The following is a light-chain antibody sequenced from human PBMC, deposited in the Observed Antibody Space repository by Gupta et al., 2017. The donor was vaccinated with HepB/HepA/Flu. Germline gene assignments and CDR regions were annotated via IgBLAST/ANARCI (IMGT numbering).Light chain of an antibody. CDR3: QQQYSSPNFK. Sequence: IPLTPSTYSLSSSVGDRVTLTCRASQSISSYFNGYQQQPGKDPTLLIYAASSVQSGGPSRFMGSSWCTACFPIMMRLQAQDDSAEYYQQQYSSPNFKFGQGTNLEIK. CDR2: AAS. CDR1: QSISSY. J-gene: IGKJ2*01. V-gene: IGKV1-39*01.